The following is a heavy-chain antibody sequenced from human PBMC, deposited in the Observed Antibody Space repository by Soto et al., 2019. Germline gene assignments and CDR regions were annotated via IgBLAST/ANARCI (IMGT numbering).Heavy chain of an antibody. V-gene: IGHV1-58*02. CDR1: GFTFSSSG. Sequence: SVKVSCKASGFTFSSSGIHWVRQARGQRLEWIGWIVVGSGNTNYAQKFQGRVTITADESTSTAYMELSSLRSEDTAVYYCARDLRGSGSYGYYYGMDVWGQGTTVTVSS. J-gene: IGHJ6*02. D-gene: IGHD3-10*01. CDR2: IVVGSGNT. CDR3: ARDLRGSGSYGYYYGMDV.